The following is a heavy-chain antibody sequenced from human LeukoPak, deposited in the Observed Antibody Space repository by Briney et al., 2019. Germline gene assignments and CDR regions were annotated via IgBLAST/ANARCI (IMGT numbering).Heavy chain of an antibody. D-gene: IGHD3-22*01. CDR2: INHSGST. CDR1: GGSFSGYY. V-gene: IGHV4-34*01. Sequence: SETLSLTCAVYGGSFSGYYWSWIRQPPGKGLEWIGEINHSGSTNYNPSLKSRVTISVDTSKNQFSLKLSSVTAADTAVYYCARESWFYYDSSTYSPLWGQGTLVTVSS. J-gene: IGHJ4*02. CDR3: ARESWFYYDSSTYSPL.